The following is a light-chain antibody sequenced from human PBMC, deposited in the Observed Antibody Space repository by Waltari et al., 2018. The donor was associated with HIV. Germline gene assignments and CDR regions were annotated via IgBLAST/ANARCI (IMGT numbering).Light chain of an antibody. CDR3: QQYNSYSRA. CDR2: KAS. V-gene: IGKV1-5*03. Sequence: DIQMTQSPSTLSASVGDSVIIPCRASQSTSSWLAWYQQKPGKAPKLLIYKASTLKSGVASRFSGSGSGTEFTLTISSLQPDDFATYYCQQYNSYSRAFGQGTKVEI. J-gene: IGKJ1*01. CDR1: QSTSSW.